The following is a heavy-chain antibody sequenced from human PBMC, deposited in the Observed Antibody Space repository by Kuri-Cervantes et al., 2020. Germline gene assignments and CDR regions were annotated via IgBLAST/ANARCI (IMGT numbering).Heavy chain of an antibody. D-gene: IGHD3-10*01. V-gene: IGHV3-23*01. J-gene: IGHJ5*02. Sequence: GGSLRLSCAASGFTFSSYAMSWVRQAPGKGLEWVSAISGSGGSTYYADSVKGRFTISRDNSKNTLYLQMNSLRAEDTAVYYCAKDGPITVVRGVICDWFDPWGQGTLVTVSS. CDR1: GFTFSSYA. CDR3: AKDGPITVVRGVICDWFDP. CDR2: ISGSGGST.